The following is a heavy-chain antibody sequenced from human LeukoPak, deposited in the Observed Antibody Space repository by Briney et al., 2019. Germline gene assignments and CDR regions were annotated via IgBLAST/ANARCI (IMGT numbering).Heavy chain of an antibody. CDR3: ASSGSFRQQLVK. V-gene: IGHV4-59*01. CDR2: IYYSGST. J-gene: IGHJ4*02. Sequence: SETLSLTCTVSGGSINSYYWSWIRQPPGKGLEWIGYIYYSGSTNYNPSLKSRVTISVDTSKNQFALKLSSVTAADTAVYYCASSGSFRQQLVKWGQGTLVTVSS. CDR1: GGSINSYY. D-gene: IGHD6-13*01.